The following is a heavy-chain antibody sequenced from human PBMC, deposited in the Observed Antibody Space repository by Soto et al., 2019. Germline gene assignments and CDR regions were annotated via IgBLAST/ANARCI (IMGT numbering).Heavy chain of an antibody. CDR1: GYTFTSYD. Sequence: QVQLVQSGAEVKKPGASVKVSCKASGYTFTSYDINWVRQATGQGLEWMGWMNPNSGNTGYAQKFQGRVTMTRNTSITTAPTELSSLRSQPTALYSSAREGVRGTDVSCHRTTVTVSS. CDR2: MNPNSGNT. D-gene: IGHD3-16*01. V-gene: IGHV1-8*01. CDR3: AREGVRGTDV. J-gene: IGHJ6*02.